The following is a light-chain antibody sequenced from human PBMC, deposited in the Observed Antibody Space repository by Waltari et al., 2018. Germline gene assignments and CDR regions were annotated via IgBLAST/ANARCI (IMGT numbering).Light chain of an antibody. CDR3: QPYVRLPAT. CDR1: QSVSRA. Sequence: EIVLTQSPGSLSSSQGERVTLPCRASQSVSRALAWYQQNPCQAPRLLFFGASNRATGIPDGFSGSGSETDFSLTISRLEPEDFAVYYCQPYVRLPATFGRGTKVEIK. CDR2: GAS. V-gene: IGKV3-20*01. J-gene: IGKJ1*01.